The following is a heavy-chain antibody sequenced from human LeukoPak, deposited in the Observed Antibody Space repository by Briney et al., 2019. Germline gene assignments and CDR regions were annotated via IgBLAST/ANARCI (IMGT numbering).Heavy chain of an antibody. Sequence: PSETLSLTCTVSGGSISSSSYYWGWIRQPPGKGLEWIGNIYYSGSTSYNPSLKSRVTISVDTSKNQFSLRLSSVTAADTAVYYCARRVAGSGYRDYWGQGTLVTVSS. D-gene: IGHD3-22*01. J-gene: IGHJ4*02. CDR3: ARRVAGSGYRDY. CDR2: IYYSGST. CDR1: GGSISSSSYY. V-gene: IGHV4-39*01.